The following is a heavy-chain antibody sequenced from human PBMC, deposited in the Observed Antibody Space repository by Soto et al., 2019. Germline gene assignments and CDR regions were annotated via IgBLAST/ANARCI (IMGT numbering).Heavy chain of an antibody. J-gene: IGHJ4*02. D-gene: IGHD6-13*01. Sequence: GGSLRLSCAASGFTFSSYAMSWFRQAPGKGLEWVSAISGSGGSTYYADSVKGRFTISRDNSMNTLYLQMNTLRADDTAVYYCAKVSSSWYAGFFGLWGQGTLVTGSS. CDR2: ISGSGGST. V-gene: IGHV3-23*01. CDR1: GFTFSSYA. CDR3: AKVSSSWYAGFFGL.